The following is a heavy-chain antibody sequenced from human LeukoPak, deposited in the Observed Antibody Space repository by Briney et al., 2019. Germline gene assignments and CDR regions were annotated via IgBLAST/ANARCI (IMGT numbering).Heavy chain of an antibody. Sequence: GGSLRLSCAASGFTFSSYDMHWVRPATGKGLECVSAIGTTGDTHYPGSVKGRFTISRENAKNSLYLQMNGLRAGDTAGYYWARALPPPYYYYYGMDVWGQGTTVTVSS. CDR3: ARALPPPYYYYYGMDV. J-gene: IGHJ6*02. CDR2: IGTTGDT. V-gene: IGHV3-13*01. CDR1: GFTFSSYD.